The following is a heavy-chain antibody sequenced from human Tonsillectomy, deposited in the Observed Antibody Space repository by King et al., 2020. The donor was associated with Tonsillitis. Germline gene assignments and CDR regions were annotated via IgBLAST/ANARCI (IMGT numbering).Heavy chain of an antibody. Sequence: QLQESGPGLVKPSQTLSLTCAVSGGSISSGGYSWSWIRQPPGKGLEWIGYIYYSGSTYYNPSLKSRVTISVDTSKNQFSLKLSSVTAADTAVYYCARVSPRVVRDNDYWGQGTLVTVSS. CDR2: IYYSGST. V-gene: IGHV4-30-4*07. CDR3: ARVSPRVVRDNDY. J-gene: IGHJ4*02. CDR1: GGSISSGGYS. D-gene: IGHD2-2*01.